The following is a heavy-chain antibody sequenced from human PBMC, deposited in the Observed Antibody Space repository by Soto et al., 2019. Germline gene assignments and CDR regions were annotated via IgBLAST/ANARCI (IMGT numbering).Heavy chain of an antibody. CDR1: GYTFTSYA. V-gene: IGHV1-3*01. Sequence: QVQLVQSGAEVKKPGASVKVSCKAPGYTFTSYAMHWVRQAPGQRLEWMGWINAGNGNTKYSQKFQGRVTITRDTSASTAYMELSSLRSEDTAVYYCARANWNYGVGVSGWFDPWGQGTLVTVSS. CDR3: ARANWNYGVGVSGWFDP. CDR2: INAGNGNT. J-gene: IGHJ5*02. D-gene: IGHD1-7*01.